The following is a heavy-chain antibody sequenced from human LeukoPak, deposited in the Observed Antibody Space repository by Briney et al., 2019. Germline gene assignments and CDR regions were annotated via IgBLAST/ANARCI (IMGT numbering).Heavy chain of an antibody. CDR1: GFTFSSYA. J-gene: IGHJ3*02. CDR2: ISGSGGST. D-gene: IGHD2-21*02. Sequence: GGSLRLSCAASGFTFSSYAMSWVRQAPGKGLEWVSAISGSGGSTYYADSVKGRFTISRDNSKNTLYLQMNSLRAEDTAVYYCAKSTPRTPFLIVDIVVVTASPTYAFDIWGQGTMVTVSS. V-gene: IGHV3-23*01. CDR3: AKSTPRTPFLIVDIVVVTASPTYAFDI.